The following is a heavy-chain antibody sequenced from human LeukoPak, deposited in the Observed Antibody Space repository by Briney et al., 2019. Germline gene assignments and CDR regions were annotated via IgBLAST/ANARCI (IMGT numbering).Heavy chain of an antibody. CDR3: ARDPRAATGFYYYYGMDV. Sequence: ASVKVSCKASGYTFTSYGISWVRQAPGQGLEWMGWISAYNGNTNYAQKFQGRVTITADESTSTAYMELSSLRSEDTAVYYCARDPRAATGFYYYYGMDVWGQGTTVTVSS. V-gene: IGHV1-18*01. D-gene: IGHD2-15*01. CDR1: GYTFTSYG. CDR2: ISAYNGNT. J-gene: IGHJ6*02.